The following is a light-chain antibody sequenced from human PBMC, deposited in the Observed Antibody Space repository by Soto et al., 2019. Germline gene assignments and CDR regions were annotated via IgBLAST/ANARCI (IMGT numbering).Light chain of an antibody. J-gene: IGLJ2*01. CDR1: SSDVGGYNY. Sequence: QSVLTQPASVSGSPGQSITISCTGTSSDVGGYNYVSWYQQHPGKAPKLMIYEVSNRPSGVSNRFSGSKSGNTASLTISGRQAEDEADYYCSSYTSSSPLVFGGGTKLTVL. CDR2: EVS. CDR3: SSYTSSSPLV. V-gene: IGLV2-14*01.